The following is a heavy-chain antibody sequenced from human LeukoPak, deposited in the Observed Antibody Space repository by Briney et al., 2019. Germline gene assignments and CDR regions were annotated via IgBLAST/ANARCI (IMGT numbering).Heavy chain of an antibody. CDR1: GGSISNGAYY. D-gene: IGHD2-2*01. CDR3: ARLATDIVVVPAEIEN. Sequence: SETLSLTCTVSGGSISNGAYYWSWIRQPPGKGLEWIGYIYHSGNTYHNPSLQSRVTISVDRSKSQFSLKLSSVTAADTAVYYCARLATDIVVVPAEIENWGQGTLVTVSS. V-gene: IGHV4-30-2*01. J-gene: IGHJ4*02. CDR2: IYHSGNT.